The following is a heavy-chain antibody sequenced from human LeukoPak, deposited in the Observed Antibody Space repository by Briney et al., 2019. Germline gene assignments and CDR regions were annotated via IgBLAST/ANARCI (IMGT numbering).Heavy chain of an antibody. V-gene: IGHV1-2*02. Sequence: GASVKVSCKASRYTFAGYSMHWVRQAAGQGLEWMGWSNPNSGDTNYAQKFQGRVTMTGETSISTAYMELGKLTSDDTAVYYCARGRGSYSLDYWGQGTLVTVSS. D-gene: IGHD1-26*01. CDR3: ARGRGSYSLDY. CDR1: RYTFAGYS. CDR2: SNPNSGDT. J-gene: IGHJ4*02.